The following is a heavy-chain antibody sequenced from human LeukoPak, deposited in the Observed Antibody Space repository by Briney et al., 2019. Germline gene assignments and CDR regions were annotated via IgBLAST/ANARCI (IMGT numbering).Heavy chain of an antibody. V-gene: IGHV1-8*01. J-gene: IGHJ4*02. CDR2: MNPNSGNT. D-gene: IGHD3-22*01. CDR1: GYTFTSYD. Sequence: ASVKVSCKASGYTFTSYDINWVRQATGQGLEWMGWMNPNSGNTGYTQKFQGRVTMTRNTSISTAYMELSSLRSEDTAVYYCARAREYYYDSSGYRDWGQGTLVTVSS. CDR3: ARAREYYYDSSGYRD.